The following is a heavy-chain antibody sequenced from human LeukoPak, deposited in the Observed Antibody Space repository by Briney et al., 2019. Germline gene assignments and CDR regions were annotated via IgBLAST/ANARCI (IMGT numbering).Heavy chain of an antibody. CDR2: IIPIFGTA. CDR1: GGTFSSYA. Sequence: ASVKVSGKASGGTFSSYAISWVRQAPGQGLEWMGGIIPIFGTANYAQKFQGRVTITTDESTSTAYMELSSLRSEDTAVYYCARVQVGLRFLEWLGYMDVWGKGTTVTVSS. V-gene: IGHV1-69*05. D-gene: IGHD3-3*01. CDR3: ARVQVGLRFLEWLGYMDV. J-gene: IGHJ6*03.